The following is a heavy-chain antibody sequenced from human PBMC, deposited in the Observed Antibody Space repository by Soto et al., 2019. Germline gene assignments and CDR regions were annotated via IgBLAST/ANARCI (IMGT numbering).Heavy chain of an antibody. Sequence: QVTLKESGPVLVKPTETLTLTCTVSGFSLSNARMGVSWIRPPPGKALEWLAHIFSNDEKSYSTSLKSRLTISKDTSKSQVVLTMTNLDPVETATYYCARLSPRPYRDYEYCFDYWGQGTLVTVSS. V-gene: IGHV2-26*01. J-gene: IGHJ4*02. D-gene: IGHD4-17*01. CDR1: GFSLSNARMG. CDR3: ARLSPRPYRDYEYCFDY. CDR2: IFSNDEK.